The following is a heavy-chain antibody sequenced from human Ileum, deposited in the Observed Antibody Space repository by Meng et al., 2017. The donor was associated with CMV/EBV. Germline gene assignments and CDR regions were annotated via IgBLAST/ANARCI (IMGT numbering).Heavy chain of an antibody. CDR3: ARSYRGRGTSGTGYYSYYYYGMDV. Sequence: GESLKISCAASEFMFSSYDMHWVRQPTGKGLEWVSTIGTAGDTYYPGSVKGRFTISRENAKNSLSLQMNSLRAGDTAVYYCARSYRGRGTSGTGYYSYYYYGMDVWGQGITVTVSS. CDR1: EFMFSSYD. J-gene: IGHJ6*02. CDR2: IGTAGDT. D-gene: IGHD3-16*02. V-gene: IGHV3-13*01.